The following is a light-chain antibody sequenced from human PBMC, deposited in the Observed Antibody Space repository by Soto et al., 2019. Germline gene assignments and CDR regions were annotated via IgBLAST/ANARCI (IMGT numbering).Light chain of an antibody. CDR3: QQYGSSPTT. J-gene: IGKJ1*01. V-gene: IGKV3-20*01. CDR1: HSVTSNY. CDR2: GAS. Sequence: EIVLTQSPGTLSLSPGERATLSCRASHSVTSNYLAWYQQTPGQAPRLLFFGASIRATGIPARFRGSGSGADFTLTISRLEPEDSAVYHCQQYGSSPTTFGQGTKVEIK.